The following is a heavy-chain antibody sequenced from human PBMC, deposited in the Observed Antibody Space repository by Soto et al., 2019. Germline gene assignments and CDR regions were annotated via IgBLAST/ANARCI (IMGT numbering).Heavy chain of an antibody. D-gene: IGHD4-17*01. V-gene: IGHV3-53*01. CDR2: IYSGGST. J-gene: IGHJ6*02. CDR3: AREADYAGGMDV. CDR1: GFTVSSNY. Sequence: GGSLRLSCAASGFTVSSNYMSWVRQAPGKGLEWVSVIYSGGSTYYADSVKGRFTISRDNSKNTLYLQMNSLRAEDTAVYYCAREADYAGGMDVWGQGTTVTVSS.